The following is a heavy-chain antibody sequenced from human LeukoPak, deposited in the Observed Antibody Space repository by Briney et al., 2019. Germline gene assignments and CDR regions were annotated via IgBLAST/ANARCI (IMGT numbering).Heavy chain of an antibody. J-gene: IGHJ4*02. CDR2: INPSSGGA. V-gene: IGHV1-2*06. D-gene: IGHD3-10*01. Sequence: ASVKVSCKASGYTFTDYYIHWVRQAPGQGLEWMGRINPSSGGANYAQKFQGRVTMTRDTSISTAYMELRRLRSDDAAAYYCARVRFGELAFDYWGQGTLVTVSS. CDR1: GYTFTDYY. CDR3: ARVRFGELAFDY.